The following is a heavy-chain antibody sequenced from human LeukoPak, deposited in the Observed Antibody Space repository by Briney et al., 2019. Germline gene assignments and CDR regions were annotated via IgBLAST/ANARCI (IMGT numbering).Heavy chain of an antibody. CDR1: GFTSSSYE. CDR2: ISSSGSTI. J-gene: IGHJ6*02. V-gene: IGHV3-48*03. D-gene: IGHD5-12*01. CDR3: ARDTTLRLDRYGMDV. Sequence: GGSLRLSCAASGFTSSSYEMNWVRQAPGKGLEWVSYISSSGSTIYYADSVKGRFTISRDNAKNSLYLQMNSLRAEDTAVYYCARDTTLRLDRYGMDVWGQGTTVTVSS.